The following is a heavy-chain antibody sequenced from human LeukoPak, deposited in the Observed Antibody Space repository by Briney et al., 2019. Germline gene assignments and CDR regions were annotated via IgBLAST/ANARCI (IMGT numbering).Heavy chain of an antibody. J-gene: IGHJ6*02. CDR2: IYYSGST. V-gene: IGHV4-59*01. D-gene: IGHD5-18*01. CDR1: GGSISSYY. CDR3: ARLDTAMPYDYYYYGMDV. Sequence: SETLSLTCTVSGGSISSYYWSWVRQPPGKGLEWIGYIYYSGSTNYNPSLKSRVTISVDTSKNQFSLKLSSVTAADTAVYYCARLDTAMPYDYYYYGMDVWGQGTTVTVSS.